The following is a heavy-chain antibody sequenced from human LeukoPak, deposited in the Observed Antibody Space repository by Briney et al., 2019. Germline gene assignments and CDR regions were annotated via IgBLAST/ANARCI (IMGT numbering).Heavy chain of an antibody. CDR1: GFTFSSYA. CDR2: ISGSGDTT. V-gene: IGHV3-23*01. D-gene: IGHD3-9*01. Sequence: QPGGSLRLSCAASGFTFSSYAMSWVRQAPGKGLEWVSGISGSGDTTYYANSVEGRFTISRDNSKTTLYLQMNSLRAEDTAIYYCARAVTGYPNWFDPWGQGTLVTVSS. J-gene: IGHJ5*02. CDR3: ARAVTGYPNWFDP.